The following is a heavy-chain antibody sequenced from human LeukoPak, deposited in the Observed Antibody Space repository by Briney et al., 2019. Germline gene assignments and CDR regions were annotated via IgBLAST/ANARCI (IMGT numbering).Heavy chain of an antibody. CDR1: GLTFSNAW. Sequence: GGSLRLSCAASGLTFSNAWMIWVRQAPGKGLEWVARIKSKTNGETRDYAAPVKGRFTISRDDSKNSLYLQMNSLKIDDTAMYYCATSLEWLPTDYWGQGTLVTVSS. CDR2: IKSKTNGETR. D-gene: IGHD6-19*01. CDR3: ATSLEWLPTDY. J-gene: IGHJ4*02. V-gene: IGHV3-15*01.